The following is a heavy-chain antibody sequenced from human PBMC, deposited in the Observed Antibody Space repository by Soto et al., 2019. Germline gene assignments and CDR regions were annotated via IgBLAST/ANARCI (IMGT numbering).Heavy chain of an antibody. J-gene: IGHJ4*02. V-gene: IGHV4-59*01. D-gene: IGHD5-12*01. CDR3: AGGRWLRLAGY. CDR2: ICYSGGT. CDR1: GGSISSYC. Sequence: QVQLQESGPGLVKPSETLSLTCTVSGGSISSYCWSWIRQPPGGGLDWIGYICYSGGTDYNPSLQSRRTISVDTSKSEIARGRSSGTAGDSAVNYWAGGRWLRLAGYWGQGTLVTVSS.